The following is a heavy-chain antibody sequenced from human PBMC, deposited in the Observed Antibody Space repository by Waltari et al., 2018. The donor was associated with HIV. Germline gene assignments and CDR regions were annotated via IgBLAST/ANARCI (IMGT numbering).Heavy chain of an antibody. CDR2: INHSGST. CDR1: GGSLSGYS. CDR3: ARDSGVGYGGLYYFDY. V-gene: IGHV4-34*01. Sequence: QVQLQQWGAGLLKPSETLSLTCAVYGGSLSGYSWSWIRQPPGKGLEWIGEINHSGSTNYNPSLKSRVTISVDTSKNQFSLKLSSVTAADTAVYYCARDSGVGYGGLYYFDYWGQGTLVTVSS. D-gene: IGHD4-17*01. J-gene: IGHJ4*02.